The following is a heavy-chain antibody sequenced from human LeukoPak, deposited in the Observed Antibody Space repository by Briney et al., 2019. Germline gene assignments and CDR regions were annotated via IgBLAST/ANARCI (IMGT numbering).Heavy chain of an antibody. D-gene: IGHD5-24*01. CDR1: GFTFSSHS. CDR2: NYSGGST. Sequence: PGGSLRLSCAASGFTFSSHSMNWVRQAPGKGLKWVSVNYSGGSTYYADSVKGRFTISRDNSKNTLYLQMNSLRAEDTAVYYCASGKGEMATIPFDYWGQGTLVTVSS. CDR3: ASGKGEMATIPFDY. J-gene: IGHJ4*02. V-gene: IGHV3-66*01.